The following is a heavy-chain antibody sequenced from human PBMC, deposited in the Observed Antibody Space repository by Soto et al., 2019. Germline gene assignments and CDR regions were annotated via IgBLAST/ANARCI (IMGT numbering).Heavy chain of an antibody. Sequence: EVQLVESGGGLVQPGGSLRLSCAASGVRFSSYWMSWVRLVAGKGLELVANIKEDGSHMYYVDSVKGRFTISRDNAKNSLYLQMNSLRAEDTATYYCARDGNDYNSRAFDIWGQGTMVTVSS. CDR2: IKEDGSHM. CDR1: GVRFSSYW. V-gene: IGHV3-7*03. J-gene: IGHJ3*02. D-gene: IGHD3-10*01. CDR3: ARDGNDYNSRAFDI.